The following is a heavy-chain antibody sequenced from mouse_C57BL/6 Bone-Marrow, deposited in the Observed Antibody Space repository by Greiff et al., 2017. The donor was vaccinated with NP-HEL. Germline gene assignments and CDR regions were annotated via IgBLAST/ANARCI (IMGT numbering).Heavy chain of an antibody. V-gene: IGHV5-17*01. CDR3: AMQNDYHDY. CDR2: ISSGSSTI. Sequence: EVKVVESGGGLVKPGGSLKLSCAASGFTFSDYGMHWVRQAPEKGLEWVAYISSGSSTIYYADTVKGRFTISRDNAKNTLCLQMTSLRSEDTAIYYCAMQNDYHDYWGQGTTLTVSS. J-gene: IGHJ2*01. D-gene: IGHD2-4*01. CDR1: GFTFSDYG.